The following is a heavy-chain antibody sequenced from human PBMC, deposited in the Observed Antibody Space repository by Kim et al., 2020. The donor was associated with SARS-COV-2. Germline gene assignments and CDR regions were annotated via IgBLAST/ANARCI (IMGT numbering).Heavy chain of an antibody. D-gene: IGHD6-13*01. Sequence: GGSLRLSCAASGFTFDDYTMHWVRQAPGKGLEWVSLISWDGGSTYYADSVKGRFTISRDNSKNSLYLQMNSLRTEDTALYYCAKDMAGKMRDYYGMDVWGQGTTVTVSS. CDR1: GFTFDDYT. CDR3: AKDMAGKMRDYYGMDV. V-gene: IGHV3-43*01. J-gene: IGHJ6*02. CDR2: ISWDGGST.